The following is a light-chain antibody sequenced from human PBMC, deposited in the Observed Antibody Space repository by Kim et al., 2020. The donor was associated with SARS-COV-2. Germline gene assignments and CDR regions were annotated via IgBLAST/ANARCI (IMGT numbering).Light chain of an antibody. CDR1: SNSVGSRG. CDR2: RKN. CDR3: SAWDSSLSAWV. Sequence: QTHELTSTGTSNSVGSRGAGWRQQHQGHPHKLLAYRKNSRTSGISERFSASRSGNTASLTITGLQPEDEADYYCSAWDSSLSAWVFGGGTQLTVL. J-gene: IGLJ3*02. V-gene: IGLV10-54*01.